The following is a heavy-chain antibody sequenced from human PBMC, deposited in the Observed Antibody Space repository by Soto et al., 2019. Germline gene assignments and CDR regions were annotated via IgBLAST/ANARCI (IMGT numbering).Heavy chain of an antibody. CDR1: GGSFSGYY. CDR2: INHSGST. V-gene: IGHV4-34*01. CDR3: ARGSLTPSPTDQTPFDL. D-gene: IGHD2-15*01. J-gene: IGHJ2*01. Sequence: QVQLQQWGARLLKPSETLSLTCAVYGGSFSGYYWSWIRQPPGKGLEWIGEINHSGSTNYNPSLKSRVTISVDTSKNQFALYLSSVTAADTAVYYCARGSLTPSPTDQTPFDLWGRGTLVTVSS.